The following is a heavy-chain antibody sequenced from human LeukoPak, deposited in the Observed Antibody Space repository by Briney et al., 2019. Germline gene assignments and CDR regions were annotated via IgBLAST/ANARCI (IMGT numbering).Heavy chain of an antibody. D-gene: IGHD6-19*01. Sequence: GGSLRLSCAASGFTFNIHAMHWVRQAQGKGLEYVSGLNSNGGATYYSDSVQDRFVISRDNSKNTLYLQMDRLRTEDTAVYYCARSPTTGWYYFEDWGQGTLVTVSS. J-gene: IGHJ4*02. CDR2: LNSNGGAT. CDR1: GFTFNIHA. V-gene: IGHV3-64*02. CDR3: ARSPTTGWYYFED.